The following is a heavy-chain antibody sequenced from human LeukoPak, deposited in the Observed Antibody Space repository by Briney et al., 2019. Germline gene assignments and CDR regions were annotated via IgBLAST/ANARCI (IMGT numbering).Heavy chain of an antibody. CDR3: ARDPYSSGWSDAFDI. D-gene: IGHD6-19*01. V-gene: IGHV3-30-3*01. CDR1: GFTFSSYA. Sequence: PGRSLRLSCAASGFTFSSYAMHWVRQAPGKGLEWVAFISYDGSNKYYADSVRGRFTISRDNSKNTVYLQMNSLRGEDAAVFYCARDPYSSGWSDAFDIWGQGTMVTVSS. J-gene: IGHJ3*02. CDR2: ISYDGSNK.